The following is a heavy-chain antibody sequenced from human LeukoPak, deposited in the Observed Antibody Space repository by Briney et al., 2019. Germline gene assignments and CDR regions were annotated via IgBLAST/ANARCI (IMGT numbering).Heavy chain of an antibody. CDR3: ARNLNSGSYYYFDY. Sequence: GGSLRLSCAASGFTFSNHAMAWVRQAPGKGLEWVSAIHSGGADTYYADPVKGRFTISRDNSKNTLSLQMNSLRPEDTALYYCARNLNSGSYYYFDYWGQGTLVTVSS. D-gene: IGHD1-26*01. CDR1: GFTFSNHA. V-gene: IGHV3-23*01. J-gene: IGHJ4*02. CDR2: IHSGGADT.